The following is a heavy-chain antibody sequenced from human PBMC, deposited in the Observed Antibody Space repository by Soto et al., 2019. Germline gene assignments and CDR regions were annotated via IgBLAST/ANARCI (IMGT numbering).Heavy chain of an antibody. D-gene: IGHD5-12*01. CDR2: ISYDGSNK. CDR3: AKLGYSGYDDFDY. CDR1: GFTFSSYG. V-gene: IGHV3-30*18. Sequence: GGSLRLSCAASGFTFSSYGMHWVRQAPGKGLEWVAVISYDGSNKYYADSVKGRFTISRDNSKNTLYLQMNSLRAEDTAVYYCAKLGYSGYDDFDYWGQGTLVTVSS. J-gene: IGHJ4*02.